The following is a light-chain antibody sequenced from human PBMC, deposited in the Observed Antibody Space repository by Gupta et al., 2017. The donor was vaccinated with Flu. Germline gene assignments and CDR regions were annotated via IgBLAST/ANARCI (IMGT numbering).Light chain of an antibody. J-gene: IGLJ2*01. CDR3: CSYAGSYILV. CDR2: GVN. Sequence: SVTISCTGSSSDVGGYNYVSWYQHHPGKPLNLIIYGVNKRPAGVPDRFSGSKSGNTASLTISGLKAEDEADYYCCSYAGSYILVFGGGTELAVL. V-gene: IGLV2-11*01. CDR1: SSDVGGYNY.